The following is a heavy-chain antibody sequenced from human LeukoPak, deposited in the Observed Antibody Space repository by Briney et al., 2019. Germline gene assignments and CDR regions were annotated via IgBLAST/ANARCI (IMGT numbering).Heavy chain of an antibody. CDR1: GGSISNYY. V-gene: IGHV4-4*07. D-gene: IGHD6-13*01. Sequence: SETLSLTCTVSGGSISNYYWSWIRQPAGKGLEWIGRIYSSGSINYNPSLKRDVTMSVDASENQFSLKLSSVTAADTAVYYCARDRGSSRFFDPWGQGILVTVSS. J-gene: IGHJ5*02. CDR2: IYSSGSI. CDR3: ARDRGSSRFFDP.